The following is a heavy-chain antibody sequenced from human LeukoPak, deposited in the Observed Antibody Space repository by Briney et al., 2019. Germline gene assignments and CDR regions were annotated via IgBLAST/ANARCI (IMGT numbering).Heavy chain of an antibody. D-gene: IGHD2/OR15-2a*01. CDR1: RYTFTNYG. CDR3: ARDDRIRLPFDY. V-gene: IGHV1-18*01. Sequence: ASVKVSCKASRYTFTNYGISWVRQAPGQGLEWMGWISTYNGNTNYAQKLQGRVTMTTDTSTSTAYMDLRSLRSDDTAVYYCARDDRIRLPFDYWGQGTLVTVSS. CDR2: ISTYNGNT. J-gene: IGHJ4*02.